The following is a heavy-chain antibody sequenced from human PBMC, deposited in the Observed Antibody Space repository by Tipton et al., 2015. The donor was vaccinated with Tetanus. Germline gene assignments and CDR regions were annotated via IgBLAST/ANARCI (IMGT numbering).Heavy chain of an antibody. CDR3: ARNETSSPWLGT. CDR2: IYYIGTT. Sequence: LRLSCTVSGGSISSHDYWGWIRQPPGRGLEWIGTIYYIGTTSYNPSLKSRVTISVDTSKNQFSLMLTSVTAADTAVYYCARNETSSPWLGTWGQGTLVTVSS. CDR1: GGSISSHDY. D-gene: IGHD6-6*01. J-gene: IGHJ5*02. V-gene: IGHV4-39*01.